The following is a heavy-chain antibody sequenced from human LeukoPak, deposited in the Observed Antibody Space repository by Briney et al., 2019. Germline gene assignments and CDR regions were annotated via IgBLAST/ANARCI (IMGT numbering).Heavy chain of an antibody. V-gene: IGHV4-39*01. D-gene: IGHD3-22*01. J-gene: IGHJ4*02. CDR2: IYDSGST. CDR1: GGSIRSSYYY. CDR3: ARGGSSGYYSWDYFDY. Sequence: SETLSLTCTVSGGSIRSSYYYWGWIRQPPGKGLEWIGSIYDSGSTYYNPSLKSRVTISVDTSKNQFSLKLNSVTAADTAVYYCARGGSSGYYSWDYFDYWGQGTLVTVSS.